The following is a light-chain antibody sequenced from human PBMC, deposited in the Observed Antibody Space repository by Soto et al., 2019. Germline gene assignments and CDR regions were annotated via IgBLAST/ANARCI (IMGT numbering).Light chain of an antibody. CDR2: GNS. CDR3: QSYDSSLSGWV. V-gene: IGLV1-40*01. Sequence: QSALTQPPSVSGAPGQRVTISCTESSSNIGAGYDVHWYQQLPGTAPKLLIYGNSNRPSGVPDRFSGSKSGTSASLAITGLQAEDEADYYCQSYDSSLSGWVFGGGTKLTVL. CDR1: SSNIGAGYD. J-gene: IGLJ3*02.